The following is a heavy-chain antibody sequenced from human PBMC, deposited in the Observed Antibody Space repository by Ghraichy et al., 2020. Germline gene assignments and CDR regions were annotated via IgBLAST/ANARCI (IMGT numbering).Heavy chain of an antibody. Sequence: GGSLRLSCAASGFTFSSYSMNWVRQAPGKGLEWVLYISSSSSTIYYADSVKGRFTISRDNAKNSLYLQMNSLRDEDTAVYYCARPWDYSNYGDYYYYGMDVWGQGTTVTVSS. V-gene: IGHV3-48*02. CDR2: ISSSSSTI. J-gene: IGHJ6*02. CDR3: ARPWDYSNYGDYYYYGMDV. D-gene: IGHD4-11*01. CDR1: GFTFSSYS.